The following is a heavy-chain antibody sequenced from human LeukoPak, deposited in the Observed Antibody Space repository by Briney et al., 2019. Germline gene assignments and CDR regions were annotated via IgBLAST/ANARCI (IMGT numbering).Heavy chain of an antibody. CDR1: GFTFSCSA. V-gene: IGHV3-73*01. D-gene: IGHD3-10*01. J-gene: IGHJ4*02. CDR2: IRRKGNSYAT. Sequence: GGSLRLSCAASGFTFSCSAMHWVRQASGKGLEWVGRIRRKGNSYATAYAASVTGRFTISRDDSKNTAYLQMNSLKTEDTAVYYCTRQAITMVRGVINYFDYWGQGTLVTVSS. CDR3: TRQAITMVRGVINYFDY.